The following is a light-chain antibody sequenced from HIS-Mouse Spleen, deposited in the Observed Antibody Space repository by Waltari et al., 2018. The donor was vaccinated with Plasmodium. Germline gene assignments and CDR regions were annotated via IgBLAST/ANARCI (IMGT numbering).Light chain of an antibody. CDR2: QDS. CDR3: QAWDSSTDYV. V-gene: IGLV3-1*01. Sequence: SYELTQPPSVSVSPGQTASITCSGDKLGDKYACWYQQKPGQSPVLVIYQDSNRPSGIPGRVSGSNSGNTATLTISGTQAMDEADYYCQAWDSSTDYVFGTGTKVTVL. J-gene: IGLJ1*01. CDR1: KLGDKY.